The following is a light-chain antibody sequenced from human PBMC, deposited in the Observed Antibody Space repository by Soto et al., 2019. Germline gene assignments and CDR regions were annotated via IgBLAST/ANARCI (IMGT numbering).Light chain of an antibody. Sequence: EIVMTQSPGTLSVSPGERATLSCRASQSVSSNLAWYQQKPGQAPRLLIFGASTRAIGIPARFSGSGSGTEFTLTISSLQSEDLAVYYCQQYKNWPPLTFGGGTKVDIK. CDR2: GAS. J-gene: IGKJ4*01. CDR3: QQYKNWPPLT. V-gene: IGKV3-15*01. CDR1: QSVSSN.